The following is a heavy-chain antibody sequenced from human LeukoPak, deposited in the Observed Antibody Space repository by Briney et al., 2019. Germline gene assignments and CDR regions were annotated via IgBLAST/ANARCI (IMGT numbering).Heavy chain of an antibody. CDR2: INHSGST. V-gene: IGHV4-34*01. CDR1: GGSFSGYY. D-gene: IGHD3-22*01. Sequence: SETLSLTCAVYGGSFSGYYWSWIRQPPGKGLEWIGEINHSGSTNYNPSLKSRVTMSVDTSKNQFSLKLSSVTAADTAVYYCARDRVRGHDSSNYYYYYGMDVWGQGTTVTVSS. J-gene: IGHJ6*02. CDR3: ARDRVRGHDSSNYYYYYGMDV.